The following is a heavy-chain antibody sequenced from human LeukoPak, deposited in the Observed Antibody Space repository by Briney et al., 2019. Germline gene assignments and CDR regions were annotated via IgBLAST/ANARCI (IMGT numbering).Heavy chain of an antibody. CDR1: GFTFSSYG. D-gene: IGHD2/OR15-2a*01. J-gene: IGHJ6*02. CDR2: ISYDGSNK. Sequence: PGRSLRLSCAASGFTFSSYGMHWVRQAPGKGLERVAVISYDGSNKYYADSVKGRFTISRDNSKNTLYLQMNSLRAEDTAVYYCAKDVSALSHYYGMDVWGQGTTVTVSS. V-gene: IGHV3-30*18. CDR3: AKDVSALSHYYGMDV.